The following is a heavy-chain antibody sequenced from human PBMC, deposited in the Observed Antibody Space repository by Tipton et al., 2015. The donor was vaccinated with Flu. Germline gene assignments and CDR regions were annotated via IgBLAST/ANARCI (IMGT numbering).Heavy chain of an antibody. CDR3: ARDKGSPSGYDY. V-gene: IGHV4-38-2*02. CDR1: GYSISSGYY. D-gene: IGHD3-3*01. CDR2: IHQAGTT. J-gene: IGHJ4*02. Sequence: TLSLTCAVSGYSISSGYYWGWVRQPPGKGLEWIGNIHQAGTTYYNPSLMSRITITVDRPKNHFSLRLTSVTAADTAVYYCARDKGSPSGYDYWGQGALVTVSS.